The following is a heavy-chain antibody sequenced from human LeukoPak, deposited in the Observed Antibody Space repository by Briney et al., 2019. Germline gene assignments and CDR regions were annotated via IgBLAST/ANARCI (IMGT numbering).Heavy chain of an antibody. CDR3: ARDPAYYYYYGMDV. CDR1: GFTFSSYG. Sequence: GGSLRLSCAASGFTFSSYGMHWVRQAPGKGLEWVAVIWYDGSNKYYADSVKGRFTISRDNSKNTLYLQMNSLRAEDTAVYYCARDPAYYYYYGMDVWAKGPRSPSPQ. CDR2: IWYDGSNK. J-gene: IGHJ6*04. V-gene: IGHV3-33*01.